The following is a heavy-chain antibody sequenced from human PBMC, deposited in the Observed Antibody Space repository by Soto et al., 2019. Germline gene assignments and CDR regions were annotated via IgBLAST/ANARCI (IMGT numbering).Heavy chain of an antibody. CDR3: ARVRDYKWFDP. CDR1: GDSISRYS. D-gene: IGHD3-10*01. Sequence: SETMSLTCRVSGDSISRYSSNWYRQPPGKGLEWIGYIYYSGSTNYNPSLKSRVTISVDTSKNQFSLKLSSVTAADTAVYYCARVRDYKWFDPWGQGTLVTVSS. V-gene: IGHV4-59*01. CDR2: IYYSGST. J-gene: IGHJ5*02.